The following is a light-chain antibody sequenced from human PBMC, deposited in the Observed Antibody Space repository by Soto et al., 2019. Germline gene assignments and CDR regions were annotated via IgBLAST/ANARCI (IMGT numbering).Light chain of an antibody. CDR1: QAIRND. Sequence: IQMTQSPSSLSASVGDRVTITCRASQAIRNDLGWYQQKPGKAPKLLINAASRLQSGVPSRFSGSGSGTDFTRTISSLQPEDFATYYCLQDYNYPRTFGQGTKVDIK. J-gene: IGKJ1*01. CDR2: AAS. V-gene: IGKV1-6*02. CDR3: LQDYNYPRT.